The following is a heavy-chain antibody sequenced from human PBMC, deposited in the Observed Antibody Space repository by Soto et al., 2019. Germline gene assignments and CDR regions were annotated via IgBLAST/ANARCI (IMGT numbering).Heavy chain of an antibody. CDR1: GGSFKSGSYS. J-gene: IGHJ4*02. V-gene: IGHV4-61*01. CDR2: VYHTGRT. D-gene: IGHD3-3*01. CDR3: ARDFASFDS. Sequence: QVQLQESGPGLVKPSETLSLTCTVSGGSFKSGSYSWSWIRQPPGKGLEWIGYVYHTGRTSYNPSRKIRVSISMDTSKNQFSLNLDSVTAADTAVYFCARDFASFDSWGQGTLVTVSS.